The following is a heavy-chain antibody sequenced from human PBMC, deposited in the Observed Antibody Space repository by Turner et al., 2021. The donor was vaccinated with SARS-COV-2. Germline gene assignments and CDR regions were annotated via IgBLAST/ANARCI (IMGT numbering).Heavy chain of an antibody. V-gene: IGHV3-15*01. Sequence: EVQLVESGGGLVKPGGSLRLSCAASGFRFSNAWMSWVRQAPGKGLEWVGRIKTKTDGGTTDYAAPVKGRFTISRDDSKNTLYLQMNSLKTEDTAVYYCTTDSGDSFSYYYGMDVWGQGTTVTVSS. CDR1: GFRFSNAW. CDR3: TTDSGDSFSYYYGMDV. J-gene: IGHJ6*02. D-gene: IGHD2-21*02. CDR2: IKTKTDGGTT.